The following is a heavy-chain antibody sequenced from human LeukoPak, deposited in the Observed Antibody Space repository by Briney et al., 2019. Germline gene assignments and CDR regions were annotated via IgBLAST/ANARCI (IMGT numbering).Heavy chain of an antibody. Sequence: ASAKVSCKASGYNFTSYAMHWVRQAPGQRFEWMGWINAGNGNTRYSQKFQGRVTITRDTSASTASMELSSLRSEDTAVYYCARGDDYKYFDCWGQGTLVTVSS. J-gene: IGHJ4*02. CDR3: ARGDDYKYFDC. D-gene: IGHD4/OR15-4a*01. CDR1: GYNFTSYA. CDR2: INAGNGNT. V-gene: IGHV1-3*01.